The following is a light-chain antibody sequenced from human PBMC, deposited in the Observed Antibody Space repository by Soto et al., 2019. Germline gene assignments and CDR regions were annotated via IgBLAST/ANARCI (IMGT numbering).Light chain of an antibody. CDR3: MQSTQLPPT. V-gene: IGKV2D-29*02. CDR2: EVS. CDR1: QSLLHITGETF. Sequence: DVVMTQSPLSLPVTLGQPSSISCRSSQSLLHITGETFLFCYLQKPGQSPQLLIYEVSTRVSGVPDRFSGSGSGTDFTLEISRVETDDVGIYYCMQSTQLPPTFGQGTRLEIK. J-gene: IGKJ5*01.